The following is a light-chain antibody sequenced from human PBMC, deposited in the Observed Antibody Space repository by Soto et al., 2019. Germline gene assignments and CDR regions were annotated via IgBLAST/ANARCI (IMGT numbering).Light chain of an antibody. CDR1: QSLSTY. CDR3: QQRNDWPT. J-gene: IGKJ4*01. V-gene: IGKV3-11*01. CDR2: DVS. Sequence: IVLTQSPATLSLSPGERTTLSCRASQSLSTYLAWYQQKPGQAPRLLIYDVSTRAAGIPARFSGSGSGSDFILSISSLEPEDVAFYYCQQRNDWPTFGGGTRIEI.